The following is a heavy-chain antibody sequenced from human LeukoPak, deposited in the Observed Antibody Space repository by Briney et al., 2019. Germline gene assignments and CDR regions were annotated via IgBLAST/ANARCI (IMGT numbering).Heavy chain of an antibody. CDR1: GGSFSGYY. CDR2: INHSGST. D-gene: IGHD1-26*01. J-gene: IGHJ6*02. Sequence: SETLSLTCAVYGGSFSGYYWSWIRQPPGKGLEWIGEINHSGSTNYNPSLKSRVTISVDTSKNQFSLKLSSVTAADTAVYYCARAMRSYGDPYYYYGMDVWGQGTTVTVSS. V-gene: IGHV4-34*01. CDR3: ARAMRSYGDPYYYYGMDV.